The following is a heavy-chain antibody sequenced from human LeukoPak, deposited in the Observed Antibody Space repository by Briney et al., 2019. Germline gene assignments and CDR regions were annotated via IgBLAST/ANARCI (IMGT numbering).Heavy chain of an antibody. Sequence: SETLSLTCTVSGGSISSSSYYWGWIRQPPGKGLEWIASIYYSGSTYDNPSLKSRVTISVDTSKNQFSLKLSSVPAADTAVYYCARAALRTPLTYFDYWGQGTLVTVSS. V-gene: IGHV4-39*07. J-gene: IGHJ4*02. CDR2: IYYSGST. CDR3: ARAALRTPLTYFDY. D-gene: IGHD5-12*01. CDR1: GGSISSSSYY.